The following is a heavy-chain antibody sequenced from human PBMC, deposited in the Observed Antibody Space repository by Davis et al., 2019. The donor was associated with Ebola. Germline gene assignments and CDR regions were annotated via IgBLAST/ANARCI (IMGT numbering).Heavy chain of an antibody. Sequence: SETLSLTCTVSGGSISSSSSYWGWIRQPPRKGLEWIGSIYYSGITYYNPSLKSRVTISVDTSKNQFSLKLRSVTAADTAVYYCASGVAAAGPYYQYGMDVWGKGTTVTVSS. CDR2: IYYSGIT. V-gene: IGHV4-39*01. J-gene: IGHJ6*04. D-gene: IGHD6-13*01. CDR3: ASGVAAAGPYYQYGMDV. CDR1: GGSISSSSSY.